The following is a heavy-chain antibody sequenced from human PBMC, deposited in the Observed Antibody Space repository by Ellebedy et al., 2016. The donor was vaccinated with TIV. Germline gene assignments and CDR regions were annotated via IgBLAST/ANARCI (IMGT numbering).Heavy chain of an antibody. CDR3: ARDRAPEGYGMDV. CDR1: GFTFSDAW. D-gene: IGHD3-10*01. V-gene: IGHV3-15*01. J-gene: IGHJ6*01. CDR2: IKTEAEGGTA. Sequence: GESLKISXVAPGFTFSDAWMTWVRQAPGKGLEWVGRIKTEAEGGTAQYAAPLNGRFTISRDDSKNTLHLQMNSLKIEDTAVYYCARDRAPEGYGMDVWGQGTTVTVYS.